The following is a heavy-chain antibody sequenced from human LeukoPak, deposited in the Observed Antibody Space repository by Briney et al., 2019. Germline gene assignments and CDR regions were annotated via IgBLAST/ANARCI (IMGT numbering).Heavy chain of an antibody. CDR1: GFTFSSYA. Sequence: QAGGSLRLSCAASGFTFSSYAMHWVRQAPGKGLEYVSAISSNGGSTYYANSVKGRFTISRDNSKNTLYLQMGSLRAEDMAVYYCARAGVDYYYYYMDVWGKGTTVTISS. V-gene: IGHV3-64*01. CDR2: ISSNGGST. D-gene: IGHD5-12*01. CDR3: ARAGVDYYYYYMDV. J-gene: IGHJ6*03.